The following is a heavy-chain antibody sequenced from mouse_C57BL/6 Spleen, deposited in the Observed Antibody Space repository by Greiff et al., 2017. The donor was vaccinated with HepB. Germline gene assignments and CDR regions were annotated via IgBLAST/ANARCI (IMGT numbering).Heavy chain of an antibody. CDR1: GYAFTNYL. Sequence: QVQLQQSGAELVRPGTSVKVSCKASGYAFTNYLIEWVKQRPGQGLEWIGVINPGSGGTNYNEKFKGKATLTADKSSSTAYMQLSSLTSEDSAVYFCARSVELRAMDYWGQGTSVTVSP. J-gene: IGHJ4*01. D-gene: IGHD1-1*01. V-gene: IGHV1-54*01. CDR2: INPGSGGT. CDR3: ARSVELRAMDY.